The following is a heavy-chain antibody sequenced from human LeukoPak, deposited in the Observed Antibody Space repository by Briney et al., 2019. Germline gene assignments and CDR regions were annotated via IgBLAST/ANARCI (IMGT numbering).Heavy chain of an antibody. D-gene: IGHD2-15*01. CDR3: AKEVGVGHMDV. CDR1: GFTFSGYG. Sequence: GGTLRLSCAASGFTFSGYGMSWVRQAPGKGLEWVSAISGSGDRTYYADSVKGRFTISRDNSKNTVYLQMNSLRAEDTAVYYCAKEVGVGHMDVWGKGTTVTVSS. CDR2: ISGSGDRT. J-gene: IGHJ6*03. V-gene: IGHV3-23*01.